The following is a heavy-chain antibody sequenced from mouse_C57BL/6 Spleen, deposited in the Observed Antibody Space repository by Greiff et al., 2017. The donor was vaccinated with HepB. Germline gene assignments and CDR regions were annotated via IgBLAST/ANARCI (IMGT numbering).Heavy chain of an antibody. CDR2: IDPSDSYT. J-gene: IGHJ1*03. Sequence: QVQLQQPGAELVKPGASVKLSCKASGYTFTSYWMQWVKQRPGQGLEWIGEIDPSDSYTNYNQKFKDKATLTVDKSSSTAYMQLSSLTSEDSAVYYCARFDVWGTGTTVTVSS. V-gene: IGHV1-50*01. CDR3: ARFDV. CDR1: GYTFTSYW.